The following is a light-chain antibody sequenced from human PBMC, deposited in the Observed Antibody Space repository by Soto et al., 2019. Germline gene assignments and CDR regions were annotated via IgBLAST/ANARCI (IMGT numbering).Light chain of an antibody. CDR1: SSDVGGYNY. CDR3: SSYTSSSPLVV. J-gene: IGLJ2*01. CDR2: EVS. V-gene: IGLV2-14*01. Sequence: QSALTQPASVSGSPGQSITISCTGTSSDVGGYNYVSWYQQHPGKAHKLMIYEVSNRPSGVSNRFSGSKSGNKDSLTISGLQAEDEAEYYCSSYTSSSPLVVFGGGTKLTVL.